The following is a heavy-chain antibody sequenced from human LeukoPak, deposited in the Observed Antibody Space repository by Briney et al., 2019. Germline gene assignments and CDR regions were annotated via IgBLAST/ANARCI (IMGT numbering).Heavy chain of an antibody. D-gene: IGHD1-26*01. CDR2: ISYDGSNK. CDR3: AKETSGNYGSWAFDI. CDR1: GFTFSSYG. V-gene: IGHV3-30*18. Sequence: PRGSLRLSCAASGFTFSSYGIHWVRQAPGKGLEWVAVISYDGSNKYYADSVKGRFTISRDNSKNTLYLQMNSLRAEDTGVYFCAKETSGNYGSWAFDIWGQGTMVTVSS. J-gene: IGHJ3*02.